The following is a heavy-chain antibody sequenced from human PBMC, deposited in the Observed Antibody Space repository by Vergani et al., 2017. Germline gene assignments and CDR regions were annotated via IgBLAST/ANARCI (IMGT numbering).Heavy chain of an antibody. V-gene: IGHV4-39*01. D-gene: IGHD3-22*01. CDR2: MDYNGRA. J-gene: IGHJ4*02. Sequence: QLQLQESGPGLVKPPGTLSLTCSVTGGSFFNSRYYWCWIRQPPGKGLEWIGSMDYNGRAFYTPSFSRRVAISIDTSIMQFSLKLYSLTAADTAIYYCARHVTQDYYNDSDYFDYWGLGTLVTVSS. CDR1: GGSFFNSRYY. CDR3: ARHVTQDYYNDSDYFDY.